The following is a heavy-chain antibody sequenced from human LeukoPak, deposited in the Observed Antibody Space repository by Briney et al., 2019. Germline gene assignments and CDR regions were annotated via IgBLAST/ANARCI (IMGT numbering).Heavy chain of an antibody. V-gene: IGHV3-15*01. D-gene: IGHD3-9*01. CDR1: GFTFSNAW. Sequence: GGSLRLSCAASGFTFSNAWMSWVRQAPGKGLEWVGRIKSKTDGGTTDCAAPVKGRFTISRDDSKNTLYLQMNSLKTEDTAVYYCTTERYFDWLSPGGYFDYWGQGTLVTVSS. J-gene: IGHJ4*02. CDR3: TTERYFDWLSPGGYFDY. CDR2: IKSKTDGGTT.